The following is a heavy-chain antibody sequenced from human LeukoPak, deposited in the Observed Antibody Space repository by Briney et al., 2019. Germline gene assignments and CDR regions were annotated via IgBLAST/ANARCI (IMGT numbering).Heavy chain of an antibody. CDR3: ARRNFPYYDFWSGWYNWFDP. J-gene: IGHJ5*02. Sequence: KPSETLSLTCAVYGGSFSGYYWSWIRQPPGKGLEWIGEINRSGSTNYNPSLKSRVTISVDTSKNQFSLKLSSVTAADTAVYYCARRNFPYYDFWSGWYNWFDPWGQGTLVTVSS. D-gene: IGHD3-3*01. CDR1: GGSFSGYY. CDR2: INRSGST. V-gene: IGHV4-34*01.